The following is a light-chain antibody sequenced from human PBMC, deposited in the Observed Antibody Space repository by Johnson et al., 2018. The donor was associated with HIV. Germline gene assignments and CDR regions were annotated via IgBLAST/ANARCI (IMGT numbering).Light chain of an antibody. CDR2: ENN. Sequence: QSVLSQPPSVSAAPGQKVTISCSGSSSNIGNNYVSWYQQLPGTAPKLLIYENNKRPSGIPDRFSGSKSDTSATLGITRLQTGDEADYYCGTWDSSLSAGYYVFGTGTKVTVL. V-gene: IGLV1-51*02. CDR1: SSNIGNNY. J-gene: IGLJ1*01. CDR3: GTWDSSLSAGYYV.